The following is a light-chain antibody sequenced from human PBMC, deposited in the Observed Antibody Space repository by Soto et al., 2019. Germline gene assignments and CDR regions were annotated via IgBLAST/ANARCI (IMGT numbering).Light chain of an antibody. V-gene: IGLV3-1*01. CDR1: KLGDKY. J-gene: IGLJ2*01. CDR2: QDR. Sequence: SYELTQPPSVSVSPGQTASITCSGDKLGDKYASWYQQKPGQSPVVVIYQDRKRPSGIPERFSGSNSGNTATLTIRGTQAMDEADYYCQAWDSKTVVFGGGTKLTVL. CDR3: QAWDSKTVV.